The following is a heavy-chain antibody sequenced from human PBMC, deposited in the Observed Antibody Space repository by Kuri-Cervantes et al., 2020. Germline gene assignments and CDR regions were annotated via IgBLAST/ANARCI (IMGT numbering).Heavy chain of an antibody. CDR2: IYHSGST. Sequence: GSLRLSCAVSGYSISSGYYWGWSRQHPGKGLEWIGSIYHSGSTNYNTSLKSRVTISVDTSTNQLSLKLSSVAAADTSVYYCARDPYVSGNDYWGQGTLVTVSS. CDR1: GYSISSGYY. CDR3: ARDPYVSGNDY. D-gene: IGHD3-10*01. J-gene: IGHJ4*02. V-gene: IGHV4-38-2*02.